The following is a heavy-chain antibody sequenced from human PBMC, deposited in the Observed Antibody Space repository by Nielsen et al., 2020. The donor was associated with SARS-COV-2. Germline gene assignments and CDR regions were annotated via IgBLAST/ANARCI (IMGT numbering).Heavy chain of an antibody. V-gene: IGHV3-30*18. CDR2: ISYDGSNK. Sequence: GESLKISCAASGFTFSSYGMHWVRQAPGKGLEWVAVISYDGSNKYYADSVKGRFTISRDNSKNTLYLQMNSLRAEDTAVYYCAKVRHGYSYGFDYWGQGTLVTVSS. CDR1: GFTFSSYG. CDR3: AKVRHGYSYGFDY. J-gene: IGHJ4*02. D-gene: IGHD5-18*01.